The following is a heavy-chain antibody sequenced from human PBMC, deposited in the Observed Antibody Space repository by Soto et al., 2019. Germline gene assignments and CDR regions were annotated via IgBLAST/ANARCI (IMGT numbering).Heavy chain of an antibody. D-gene: IGHD4-17*01. CDR3: ASASTGCDYGSWYFEL. Sequence: QVQLQESGPGLVKPSETLSLTCTVSGGSISSYYWSWIRQPPGKGLEWIGYIYYSGSTNYNPSLKSGVTISVDSSKNQFSLKLSSVTAADTAVYYCASASTGCDYGSWYFELWGRGPLVTVSS. V-gene: IGHV4-59*01. CDR2: IYYSGST. J-gene: IGHJ2*01. CDR1: GGSISSYY.